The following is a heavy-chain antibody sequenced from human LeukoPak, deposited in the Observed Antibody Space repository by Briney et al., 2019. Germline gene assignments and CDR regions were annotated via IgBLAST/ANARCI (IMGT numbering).Heavy chain of an antibody. V-gene: IGHV1-18*01. CDR1: GYTFTSYG. D-gene: IGHD3-3*01. Sequence: ASVKVSCKASGYTFTSYGISWVRQAPGQGLEWMGWISAYNGNTNYAQKLQGRVTMTTDTSTSTAYMELRSLRSDDTAVYYCARVGLTIFGVVINSFDYWGQGTLVTVSS. CDR3: ARVGLTIFGVVINSFDY. J-gene: IGHJ4*02. CDR2: ISAYNGNT.